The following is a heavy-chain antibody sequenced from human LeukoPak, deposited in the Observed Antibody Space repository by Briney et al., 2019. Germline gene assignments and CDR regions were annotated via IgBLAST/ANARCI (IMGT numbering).Heavy chain of an antibody. V-gene: IGHV3-23*01. CDR1: GFTSSSYA. D-gene: IGHD6-13*01. Sequence: SGGSLRLSRAASGFTSSSYAMSWVRQAPGKGLEWVSGISGSGGSTYYADSVKGRFTISRDNSRNTLYLQMNSPRAEDTAVYYCAILPGYSSGWYEVNYWGQGTLVTVSS. J-gene: IGHJ4*02. CDR2: ISGSGGST. CDR3: AILPGYSSGWYEVNY.